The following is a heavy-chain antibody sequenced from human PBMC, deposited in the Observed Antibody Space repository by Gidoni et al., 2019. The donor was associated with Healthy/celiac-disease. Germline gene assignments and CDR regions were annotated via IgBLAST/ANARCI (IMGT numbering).Heavy chain of an antibody. CDR3: ARDPVGYCSSTSCAPPDY. V-gene: IGHV1-2*02. D-gene: IGHD2-2*01. J-gene: IGHJ4*02. CDR2: INPNSGGT. Sequence: QVQLVQSGADVKKPGASVKVSCKASGYTFTGYYMHWVRQAPGHGLEWMVGINPNSGGTNYAQKFQGRVTMTRETSISTAYMELSRLRADDTAVYYCARDPVGYCSSTSCAPPDYWGQGTLVTVSS. CDR1: GYTFTGYY.